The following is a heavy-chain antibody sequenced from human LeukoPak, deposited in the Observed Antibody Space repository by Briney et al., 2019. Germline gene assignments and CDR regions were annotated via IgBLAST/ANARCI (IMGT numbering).Heavy chain of an antibody. CDR1: GFTFSSYG. Sequence: GGSLRLSCAASGFTFSSYGMSWVRQAPGKGLEWVSAISGSGGSTYYADSVKGRFTISRDNAKNSLYLQMNSLRAEDTAVYYCARATYSSGWYVMDYWGQGTLVTVSS. CDR3: ARATYSSGWYVMDY. J-gene: IGHJ4*02. D-gene: IGHD6-19*01. V-gene: IGHV3-23*01. CDR2: ISGSGGST.